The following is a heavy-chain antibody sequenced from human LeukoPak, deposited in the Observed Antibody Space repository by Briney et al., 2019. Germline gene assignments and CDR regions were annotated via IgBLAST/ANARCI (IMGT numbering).Heavy chain of an antibody. J-gene: IGHJ4*02. Sequence: GGSLRLSCAASGFTFSTYTTNWVRQAPGKGLEWVSSISSSSSYIYYADSVKGRFTISRDNAKNSLYLQMNSLRAEDTAVYYCARASMVRGVITQFDYWGQGTLVTVSS. V-gene: IGHV3-21*01. CDR3: ARASMVRGVITQFDY. CDR2: ISSSSSYI. CDR1: GFTFSTYT. D-gene: IGHD3-10*01.